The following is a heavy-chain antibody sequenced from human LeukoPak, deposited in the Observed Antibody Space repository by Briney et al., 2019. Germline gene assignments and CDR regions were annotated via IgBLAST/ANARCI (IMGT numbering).Heavy chain of an antibody. D-gene: IGHD3-22*01. Sequence: GGPLRLSCAASGFTFSSYSMNWVRQAPGKGLEWVSSISSSSSYIYYADSVKGRFTISRDNDKDSLYLQMNSLRAEDTAVYYCARDTWNSSGSWGQGTLVTVSS. J-gene: IGHJ5*02. CDR1: GFTFSSYS. V-gene: IGHV3-21*01. CDR2: ISSSSSYI. CDR3: ARDTWNSSGS.